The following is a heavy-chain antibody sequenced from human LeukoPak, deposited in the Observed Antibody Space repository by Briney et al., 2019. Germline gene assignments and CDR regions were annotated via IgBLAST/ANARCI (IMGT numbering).Heavy chain of an antibody. CDR3: AREGNTAMAAFDY. J-gene: IGHJ4*02. CDR2: INSDGSST. D-gene: IGHD5-18*01. Sequence: GGSLRLSCAASGFTLSSYWMHWVRQAPGKGLVWVSRINSDGSSTGYADSVKGRFTISRDNAKNSLYPQMNGLRAEDTAVYYCAREGNTAMAAFDYWGQGTLVTVSS. CDR1: GFTLSSYW. V-gene: IGHV3-74*01.